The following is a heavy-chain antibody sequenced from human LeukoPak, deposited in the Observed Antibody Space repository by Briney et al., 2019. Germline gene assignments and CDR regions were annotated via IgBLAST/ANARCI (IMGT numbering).Heavy chain of an antibody. CDR1: GYTFTTYD. J-gene: IGHJ4*02. CDR2: MNPNSGNT. D-gene: IGHD5-24*01. V-gene: IGHV1-8*01. CDR3: ARGVRPGDGYNYYFDY. Sequence: ASVKVSCKASGYTFTTYDINCVRQATGQGLEWMGWMNPNSGNTGFAQKFQGRVTMTRNTSISTAYMELSSLRSEDTAVYYCARGVRPGDGYNYYFDYWGQGTLVTVSS.